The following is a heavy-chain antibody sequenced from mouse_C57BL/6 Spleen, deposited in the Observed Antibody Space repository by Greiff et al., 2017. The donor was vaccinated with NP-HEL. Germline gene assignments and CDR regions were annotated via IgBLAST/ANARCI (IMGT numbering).Heavy chain of an antibody. D-gene: IGHD5-2*01. CDR1: GYTFTSYC. CDR2: IYPNSGST. J-gene: IGHJ2*01. CDR3: AREYLYYFDY. V-gene: IGHV1-64*01. Sequence: VQLQQSGAELVKPGASVKLSCKASGYTFTSYCMHWVKQRPGQGLEWIGMIYPNSGSTNYNEKFKSKATLTVDKSSSTAYMQLSSLTSEDSAVYYCAREYLYYFDYWGQGTTLTVSS.